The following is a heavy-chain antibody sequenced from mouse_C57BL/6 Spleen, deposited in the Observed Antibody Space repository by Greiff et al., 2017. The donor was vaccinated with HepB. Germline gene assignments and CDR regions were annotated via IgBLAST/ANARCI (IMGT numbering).Heavy chain of an antibody. Sequence: VQLQESGAELVRPGASVTLSCKASGYTFTDYEMHWVKQTPVHGLEWIGAIDPETGGTAYNQKFKGKAILTADKSSSTAYMELRSLTSEDSAVYYCTRSGGNYDAMDYWGQGTSVTVCS. CDR2: IDPETGGT. CDR3: TRSGGNYDAMDY. V-gene: IGHV1-15*01. D-gene: IGHD2-1*01. CDR1: GYTFTDYE. J-gene: IGHJ4*01.